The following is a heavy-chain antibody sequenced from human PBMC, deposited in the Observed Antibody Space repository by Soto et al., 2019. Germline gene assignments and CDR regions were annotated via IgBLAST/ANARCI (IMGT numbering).Heavy chain of an antibody. CDR1: GYTFTGYD. CDR3: ARDLPKYCSGGSCYGMDV. D-gene: IGHD2-15*01. Sequence: ALVKVSCKASGYTFTGYDMHWVRQAPGQGLEWMGWINPNSGGTNYAQKFQGWVTMTRDTSISTAYMELSRLRSDDTAVYYCARDLPKYCSGGSCYGMDVWGQGTTVTVSS. V-gene: IGHV1-2*04. J-gene: IGHJ6*02. CDR2: INPNSGGT.